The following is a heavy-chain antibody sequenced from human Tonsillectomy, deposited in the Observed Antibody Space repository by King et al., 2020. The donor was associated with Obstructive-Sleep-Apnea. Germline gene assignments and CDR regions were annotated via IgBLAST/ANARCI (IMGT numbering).Heavy chain of an antibody. J-gene: IGHJ3*02. Sequence: VQLQESGPGLVKPSQTLSLTCTVSGGSISSGDYYWRWIRQPPGKGLEWIGYIYYSGSTYYNPSLKSRVTITVDTSKNQFSLKLSPVTAADTAVYYCARRGLILDAFDIWGQGTMVTVSS. V-gene: IGHV4-30-4*01. CDR1: GGSISSGDYY. D-gene: IGHD3-22*01. CDR2: IYYSGST. CDR3: ARRGLILDAFDI.